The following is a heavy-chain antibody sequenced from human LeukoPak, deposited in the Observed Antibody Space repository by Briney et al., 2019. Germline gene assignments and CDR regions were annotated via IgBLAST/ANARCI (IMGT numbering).Heavy chain of an antibody. CDR2: LSHDGSDK. J-gene: IGHJ4*02. CDR1: GFTFRRFG. D-gene: IGHD4-17*01. V-gene: IGHV3-30*18. Sequence: GGSLRFSCAASGFTFRRFGMHWVRQAPGKGLEWVAVLSHDGSDKYYGGSVKGGFIISRDNSKNTLYLRMNSLRAEDTAIYFCAKSADEFGDYEEVGSLDYWGQGTLVTVSS. CDR3: AKSADEFGDYEEVGSLDY.